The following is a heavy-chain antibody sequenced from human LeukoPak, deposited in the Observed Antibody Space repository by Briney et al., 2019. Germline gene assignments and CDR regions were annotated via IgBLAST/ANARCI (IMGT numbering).Heavy chain of an antibody. V-gene: IGHV3-23*01. CDR1: GFTFSSYA. J-gene: IGHJ4*02. CDR3: AKGSYCSSTSCPYY. CDR2: ISGSGGST. Sequence: PGGSLRLSCAASGFTFSSYAMSWVRQAPGKGLEWVSTISGSGGSTYYADSVKGRFTISRDNSKNTLYLQMNSLRAEDTAVYYCAKGSYCSSTSCPYYWGRGTLVTVSS. D-gene: IGHD2-2*01.